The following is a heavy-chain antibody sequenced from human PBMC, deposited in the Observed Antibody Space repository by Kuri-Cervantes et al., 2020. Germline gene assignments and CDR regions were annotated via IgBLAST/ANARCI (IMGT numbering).Heavy chain of an antibody. CDR2: ISYDGSNK. V-gene: IGHV3-30*03. J-gene: IGHJ4*02. D-gene: IGHD3-16*01. Sequence: SLKISCAASGFTFSSYSMNWVRQAPGKGLEWVAIISYDGSNKYYADSVKGRFTISRDNSKNTLYLLMNGLRAEDTAVYYCASPARGNYFEYWGQGTLVTVSS. CDR3: ASPARGNYFEY. CDR1: GFTFSSYS.